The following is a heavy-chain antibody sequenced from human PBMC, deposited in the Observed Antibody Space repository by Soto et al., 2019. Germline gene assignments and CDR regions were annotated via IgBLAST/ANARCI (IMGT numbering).Heavy chain of an antibody. Sequence: GESLKISCKGSGYSFTSYWIGWVRQMPGKGLEWMGIIYPGDSDTRYSPSFQGQVTISADKSISNAYLQWSSLKASDTAMYYCARGYCSGGSCDAFDIWGQGTMVTVSS. D-gene: IGHD2-15*01. V-gene: IGHV5-51*01. J-gene: IGHJ3*02. CDR2: IYPGDSDT. CDR1: GYSFTSYW. CDR3: ARGYCSGGSCDAFDI.